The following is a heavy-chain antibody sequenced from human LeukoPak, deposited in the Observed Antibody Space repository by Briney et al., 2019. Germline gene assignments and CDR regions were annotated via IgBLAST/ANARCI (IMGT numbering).Heavy chain of an antibody. CDR1: GYTFTGYY. J-gene: IGHJ4*02. CDR3: ARPERLGEVDY. CDR2: INPNSGGT. V-gene: IGHV1-2*02. Sequence: EASVKVSCKASGYTFTGYYMHWVRQAPGQGLEWMGWINPNSGGTNYAQKFQGRVTMTRDTSISTAYMELSSLRSEDTAVYYCARPERLGEVDYWGQGTLVTVSS. D-gene: IGHD3-16*01.